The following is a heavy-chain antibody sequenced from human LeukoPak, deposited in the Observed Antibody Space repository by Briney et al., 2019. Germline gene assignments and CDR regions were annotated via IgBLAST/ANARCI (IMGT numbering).Heavy chain of an antibody. CDR3: ARRPDFCCSDFYGMDV. CDR1: GFTFSSYT. J-gene: IGHJ6*02. V-gene: IGHV3-21*01. CDR2: IGRNGDYI. D-gene: IGHD3-3*01. Sequence: PGGSLRLSCAASGFTFSSYTMKWVRQTPGKGLEWVSSIGRNGDYIYYADSVKGRFTISRDNANDSLFLQMNSLRADDTAVYYCARRPDFCCSDFYGMDVWGQGTPVTVSS.